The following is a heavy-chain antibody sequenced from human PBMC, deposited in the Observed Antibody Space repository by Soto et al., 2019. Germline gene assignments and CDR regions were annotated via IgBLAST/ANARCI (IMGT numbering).Heavy chain of an antibody. CDR1: GCPFRSYE. J-gene: IGHJ6*01. Sequence: PGGSLRLSCAVSGCPFRSYEMNWVRQAPGKGPEWVSYITSSSDAIYYAASVKGRFTVCRDNAKNSLYLQMNSLRAEDTAVYYCAILDFGDYLLSYGVDVWGQGTTVTVPS. V-gene: IGHV3-48*03. CDR3: AILDFGDYLLSYGVDV. D-gene: IGHD4-17*01. CDR2: ITSSSDAI.